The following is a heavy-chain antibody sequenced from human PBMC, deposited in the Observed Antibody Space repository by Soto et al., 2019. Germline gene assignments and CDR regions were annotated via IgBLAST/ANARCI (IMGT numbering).Heavy chain of an antibody. CDR1: GFTFGGKV. D-gene: IGHD2-21*02. J-gene: IGHJ5*02. Sequence: EVQLLESGGGLVQPGGSLRLSCVASGFTFGGKVLSWFRQAQGKGREWFSILSGGGGSTYYADSVKGRFTIARDNSNNTLYLQMHSLTAADTAVYYCAKNGCGGDCYSSVAGNWFDPWGQGTLVTVSS. V-gene: IGHV3-23*01. CDR2: LSGGGGST. CDR3: AKNGCGGDCYSSVAGNWFDP.